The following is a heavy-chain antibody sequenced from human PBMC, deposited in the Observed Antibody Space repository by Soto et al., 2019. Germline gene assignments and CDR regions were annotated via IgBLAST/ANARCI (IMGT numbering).Heavy chain of an antibody. CDR1: GFTFSSYA. CDR3: AKGSDFWSGYYGRKWFAP. CDR2: ISGSGGST. D-gene: IGHD3-3*01. Sequence: PGGSLRLSCAASGFTFSSYAMSWVRQAPGKGLEWVSAISGSGGSTYYADSVKGRFTISRDNSKNTLYLQMNSLRAEDTAVYYCAKGSDFWSGYYGRKWFAPWGQGTLVTVSS. J-gene: IGHJ5*02. V-gene: IGHV3-23*01.